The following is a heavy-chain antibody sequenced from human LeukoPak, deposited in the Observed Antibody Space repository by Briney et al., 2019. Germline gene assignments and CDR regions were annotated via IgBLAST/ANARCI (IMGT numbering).Heavy chain of an antibody. V-gene: IGHV3-23*01. CDR2: ISSTGGST. Sequence: PGGSLRLSCAGSGFTFSSYAMSWVRQAPGKGLEWVSVISSTGGSTFYADSVKGRFTISRDNSKNTLYLQMNSLRAEDTAVYYCARGGSYAFSHYYYGMDVWGQGTTVTVSS. D-gene: IGHD1-26*01. J-gene: IGHJ6*02. CDR3: ARGGSYAFSHYYYGMDV. CDR1: GFTFSSYA.